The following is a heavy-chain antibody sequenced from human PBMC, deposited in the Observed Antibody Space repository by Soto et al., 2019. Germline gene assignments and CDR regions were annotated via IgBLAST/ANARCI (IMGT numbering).Heavy chain of an antibody. Sequence: QVQLQQWGAGLVKPSETLSLSCAVYGQSFSGHSWAWIRQPPGKGLEWIGESNEGGSTYYNPSLKSRVTISTDTSKNQFSLKLTSVSAADTAAYFCARGSGIVALPGELEDVNYDYWGQGTLVNVSS. V-gene: IGHV4-34*01. CDR3: ARGSGIVALPGELEDVNYDY. CDR2: SNEGGST. D-gene: IGHD1-1*01. CDR1: GQSFSGHS. J-gene: IGHJ4*02.